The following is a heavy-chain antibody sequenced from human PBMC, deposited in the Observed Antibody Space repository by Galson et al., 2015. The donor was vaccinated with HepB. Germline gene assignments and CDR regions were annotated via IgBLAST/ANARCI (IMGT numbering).Heavy chain of an antibody. J-gene: IGHJ4*02. CDR1: GFTFNRYS. V-gene: IGHV3-48*04. Sequence: GFTFNRYSMNWVRQAPGKGLEWVSYISSSSSTIYYTDSVKGRFTISRDNAKNSVYLQMNSLRAQDTAVYYCARDASSGSNDYWGQGTLVTVSS. CDR2: ISSSSSTI. CDR3: ARDASSGSNDY. D-gene: IGHD1-26*01.